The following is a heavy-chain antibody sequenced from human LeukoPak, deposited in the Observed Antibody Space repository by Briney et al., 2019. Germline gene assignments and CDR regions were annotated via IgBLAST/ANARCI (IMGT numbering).Heavy chain of an antibody. Sequence: PGGSLRLSCAASGFSFRGYAISWVRQAPGKGLEWVAVIWYDGSNKYYADSVKGRFTISRDNSKNTLYLQMNSLRAEDTAVYYCARDAGYCSGGSCYPGQFDYWGQGTLVTVSS. D-gene: IGHD2-15*01. CDR3: ARDAGYCSGGSCYPGQFDY. J-gene: IGHJ4*02. CDR2: IWYDGSNK. CDR1: GFSFRGYA. V-gene: IGHV3-33*08.